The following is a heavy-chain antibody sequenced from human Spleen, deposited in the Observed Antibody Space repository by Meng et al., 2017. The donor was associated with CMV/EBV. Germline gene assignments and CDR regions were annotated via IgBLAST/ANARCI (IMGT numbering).Heavy chain of an antibody. J-gene: IGHJ4*02. CDR3: ARVETGYSSGWYYFDS. Sequence: SETLSLTCVVSGGSIGTYYWSWIRQPPGKGLEWIGYIFHDGSTTHNPSLKSRVTMSVDTYQNQYSLKLNSVTAADTAVYYCARVETGYSSGWYYFDSWGQCPFVTVPS. V-gene: IGHV4-59*01. D-gene: IGHD6-19*01. CDR2: IFHDGST. CDR1: GGSIGTYY.